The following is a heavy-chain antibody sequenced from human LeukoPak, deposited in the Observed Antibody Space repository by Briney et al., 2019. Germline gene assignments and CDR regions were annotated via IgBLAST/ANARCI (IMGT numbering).Heavy chain of an antibody. CDR2: VNPTSGGT. CDR3: ARVYYYYDSSGILTLYFDY. J-gene: IGHJ4*02. CDR1: GYTFTSYY. D-gene: IGHD3-22*01. V-gene: IGHV1-2*02. Sequence: ASVKASCKTSGYTFTSYYMHWVRQAPGQGLEWMGWVNPTSGGTNYAQKFQGRVTMTRDTSISTAYMGLSRLRSDDTAVYYCARVYYYYDSSGILTLYFDYWGQGTLVTVSS.